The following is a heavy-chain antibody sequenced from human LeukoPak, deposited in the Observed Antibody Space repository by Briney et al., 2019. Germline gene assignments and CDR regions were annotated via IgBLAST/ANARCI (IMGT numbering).Heavy chain of an antibody. Sequence: SETLSLTCTVSGGSISSYYWSWLRQPPGKGLEWIGYIYYSGSTNYNPSLKSRVTISVDTSKNQFSLKLSSVTAADTAVYYCARDRYYYDSSGYYKIFDYWGQGTLVTVSS. D-gene: IGHD3-22*01. J-gene: IGHJ4*02. CDR1: GGSISSYY. V-gene: IGHV4-59*01. CDR3: ARDRYYYDSSGYYKIFDY. CDR2: IYYSGST.